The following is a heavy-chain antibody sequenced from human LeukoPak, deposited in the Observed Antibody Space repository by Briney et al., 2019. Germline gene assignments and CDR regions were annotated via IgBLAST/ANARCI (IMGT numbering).Heavy chain of an antibody. CDR2: IYPGDSDT. D-gene: IGHD3-10*01. J-gene: IGHJ4*02. V-gene: IGHV5-51*01. CDR3: ARVYYYGSGSSTSLFDY. Sequence: GESLKISCKGSGYSFTSYWIGWVRQMPGKGLEWMGIIYPGDSDTRYSPSFQGQVTISADKSISTAYLQWSSLKASDTAMYYCARVYYYGSGSSTSLFDYWGQGTLVTVSS. CDR1: GYSFTSYW.